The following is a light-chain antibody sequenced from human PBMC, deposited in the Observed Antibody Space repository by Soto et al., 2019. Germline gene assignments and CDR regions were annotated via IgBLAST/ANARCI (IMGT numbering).Light chain of an antibody. CDR1: QSISTY. J-gene: IGKJ2*01. Sequence: IQLTQSPSSLSASVGDTVTITCRASQSISTYLNWYQHKPGKAPILLIQAASTLLSGVPSRFSGSGSETDFTLTISSLRPEDFATYYCQQSYRPPYTFAQGTKVEIK. CDR3: QQSYRPPYT. V-gene: IGKV1-39*01. CDR2: AAS.